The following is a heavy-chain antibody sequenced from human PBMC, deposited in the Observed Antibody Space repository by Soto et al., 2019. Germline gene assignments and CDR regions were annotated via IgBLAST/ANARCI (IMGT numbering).Heavy chain of an antibody. Sequence: SETLSLTCVVSGESFSGYYWSWIRQTPGMGLEWIGEVDHRGSTTYNPSLKNRASISIDSSKNLLSLELTSVTAADTALYFCARYEYGNSLYGVDVWGK. CDR2: VDHRGST. V-gene: IGHV4-34*01. CDR1: GESFSGYY. D-gene: IGHD1-7*01. CDR3: ARYEYGNSLYGVDV. J-gene: IGHJ6*04.